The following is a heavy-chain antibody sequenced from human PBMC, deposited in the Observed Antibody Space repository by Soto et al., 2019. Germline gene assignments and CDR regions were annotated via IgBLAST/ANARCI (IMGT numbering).Heavy chain of an antibody. V-gene: IGHV3-23*01. CDR3: ARESEDLTSNFDY. J-gene: IGHJ4*02. CDR1: GFTLSSYA. Sequence: AAGSLILSCAASGFTLSSYAMSWVRQAPGKGLEWVSGISGSGGSTYYADSVKGRLTISRDNAKNSLYLEMNSLRAEDTAVYYCARESEDLTSNFDYWGQGTLVTVSS. CDR2: ISGSGGST.